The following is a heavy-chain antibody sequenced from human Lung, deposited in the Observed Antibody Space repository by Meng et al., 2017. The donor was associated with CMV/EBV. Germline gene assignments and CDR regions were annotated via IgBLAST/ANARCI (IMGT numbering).Heavy chain of an antibody. CDR3: ARQAPDNYFDT. J-gene: IGHJ5*02. CDR2: TYSDGTT. V-gene: IGHV4-31*03. CDR1: RGHMSSGGYC. Sequence: SVSRGHMSSGGYCWSWIRQHPEKGLEWIGYTYSDGTTHYNPSLRSRISISVDTSKKQFYLKLDSVTAADTAVYYCARQAPDNYFDTWGQGALVTVSS.